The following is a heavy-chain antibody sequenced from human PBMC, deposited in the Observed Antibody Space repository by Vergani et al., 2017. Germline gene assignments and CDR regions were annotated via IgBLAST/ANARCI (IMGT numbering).Heavy chain of an antibody. Sequence: QVQLQESGPGLVKPSETLSLTCTVSGGSISSYYWSWIRQPAGKGLEWIGRIDTSGSTNYNPSLRSRVTMAVDTSKNQFSLKLSSVTAADTALYCCARASSYGRFDPWGQGTLVTVSS. CDR2: IDTSGST. D-gene: IGHD1-26*01. V-gene: IGHV4-4*07. J-gene: IGHJ5*02. CDR1: GGSISSYY. CDR3: ARASSYGRFDP.